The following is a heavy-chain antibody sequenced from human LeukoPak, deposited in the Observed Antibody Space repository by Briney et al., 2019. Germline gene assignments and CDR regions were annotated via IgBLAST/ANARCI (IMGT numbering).Heavy chain of an antibody. D-gene: IGHD3-10*01. V-gene: IGHV1-8*02. CDR1: GYTFTSYD. J-gene: IGHJ6*03. Sequence: ASVKVSCKASGYTFTSYDINWVRQATGQGLEWMGWMNPNSGNTGYAQKFQGRVTMTRNTSISTAYMELSSLRSEDTAVYYCARGRLWFGELFYYYYYMDVWGKGTTVTISS. CDR2: MNPNSGNT. CDR3: ARGRLWFGELFYYYYYMDV.